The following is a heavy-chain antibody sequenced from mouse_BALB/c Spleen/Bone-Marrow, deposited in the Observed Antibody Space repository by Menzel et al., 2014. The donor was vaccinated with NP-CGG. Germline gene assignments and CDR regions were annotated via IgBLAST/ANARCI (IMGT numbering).Heavy chain of an antibody. CDR1: GFTFSSYG. Sequence: EVKVVESGGGLVQPGGSLKLSCAASGFTFSSYGMSWVRQTPASCLESGETINSNGGSTYYPDSVKGRFTISRDNAKNTLYLQMSSLKSEDTAMYYCARRGIYYDYLCDMDYWGQGTSATVSS. V-gene: IGHV5-6-3*01. D-gene: IGHD2-4*01. CDR3: ARRGIYYDYLCDMDY. CDR2: INSNGGST. J-gene: IGHJ4*01.